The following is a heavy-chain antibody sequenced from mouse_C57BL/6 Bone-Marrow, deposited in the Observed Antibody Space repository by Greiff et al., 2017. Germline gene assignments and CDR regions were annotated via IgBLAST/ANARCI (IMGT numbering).Heavy chain of an antibody. CDR3: ARPDSNPAWFAY. V-gene: IGHV1-82*01. J-gene: IGHJ3*01. CDR2: IYPGDGDT. D-gene: IGHD2-5*01. CDR1: GYAFSSSW. Sequence: QVQLQQSGPELVKPGASVKISCKASGYAFSSSWMNWVKQRPGKGLEWIGRIYPGDGDTNYNGKFKGKATLTADKSSSTAYMQLSSLTSEDSAVYLCARPDSNPAWFAYWGQGTLVTVSA.